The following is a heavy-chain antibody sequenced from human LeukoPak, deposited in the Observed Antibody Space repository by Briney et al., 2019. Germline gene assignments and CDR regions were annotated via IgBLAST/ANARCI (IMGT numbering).Heavy chain of an antibody. Sequence: GGSLRLSCAASGFTFSNYWMSWVRQAPGKGLEWVANIKQDGSEKYYVDSVKGRFTISRDNTKNSLYLQMNSLRDEDTAVYYCARDQGLFDYWGQGTLVTVSS. CDR3: ARDQGLFDY. CDR1: GFTFSNYW. D-gene: IGHD3-16*01. J-gene: IGHJ4*02. CDR2: IKQDGSEK. V-gene: IGHV3-7*01.